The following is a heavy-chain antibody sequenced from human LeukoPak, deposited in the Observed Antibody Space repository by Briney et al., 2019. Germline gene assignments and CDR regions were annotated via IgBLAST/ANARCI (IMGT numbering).Heavy chain of an antibody. D-gene: IGHD2-2*01. Sequence: GGSLRLSCAASGFTFSSYAMSWVRQAPGKGLEWVSAISGSGGSTYYADSVKGRFTISRDNSKNTLYLQMNSLRAEDTAVYYCAKDLRYCSSTSCYRTYGMDVWGQGTTVTVSS. CDR2: ISGSGGST. CDR1: GFTFSSYA. CDR3: AKDLRYCSSTSCYRTYGMDV. J-gene: IGHJ6*02. V-gene: IGHV3-23*01.